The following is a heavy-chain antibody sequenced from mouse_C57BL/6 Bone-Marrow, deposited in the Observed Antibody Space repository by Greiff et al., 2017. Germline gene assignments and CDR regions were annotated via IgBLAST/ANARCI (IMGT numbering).Heavy chain of an antibody. Sequence: EVQLVVSGGGLVKPGGSLKLSCAASGFTFSSYAMSWVRQTPEKRLEWVATISDGGSYTYYPDNVKGRFTISRDNAKNNLYLQMSHLKSEDTAMYYCARGRDYWGQGTTLTVSS. CDR2: ISDGGSYT. V-gene: IGHV5-4*01. CDR1: GFTFSSYA. CDR3: ARGRDY. J-gene: IGHJ2*01.